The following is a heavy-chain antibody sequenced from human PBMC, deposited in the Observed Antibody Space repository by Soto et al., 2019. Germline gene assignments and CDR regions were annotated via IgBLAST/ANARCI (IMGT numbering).Heavy chain of an antibody. V-gene: IGHV3-7*05. CDR2: IKQDGSEE. Sequence: PGGSLRLSCAASGFTFSSYWMSWVRQAPGKGLEWVANIKQDGSEEYYVDSVKGRFTISRDNAKNSLYLQMNSLRAEDTAVYYCARDTSNYYYYYGMDVWGQGTTVTVSS. D-gene: IGHD1-1*01. CDR3: ARDTSNYYYYYGMDV. J-gene: IGHJ6*02. CDR1: GFTFSSYW.